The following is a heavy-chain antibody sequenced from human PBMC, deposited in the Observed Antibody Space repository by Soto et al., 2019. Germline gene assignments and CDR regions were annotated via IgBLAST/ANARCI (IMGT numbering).Heavy chain of an antibody. CDR3: ARAQWLADDAFDI. D-gene: IGHD6-19*01. CDR2: VKGDGSDT. J-gene: IGHJ3*02. V-gene: IGHV3-74*01. Sequence: GGSLRLSCAASGFTFSSYWMHWVRQAPGKGLVWVSRVKGDGSDTTYADSVKGRFTISRDNTKSTLYLQMNSLRPEDTAVYYCARAQWLADDAFDIWGHGTMVTVSS. CDR1: GFTFSSYW.